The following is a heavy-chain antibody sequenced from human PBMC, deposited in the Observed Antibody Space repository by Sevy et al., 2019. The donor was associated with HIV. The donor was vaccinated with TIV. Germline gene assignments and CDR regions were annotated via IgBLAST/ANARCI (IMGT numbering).Heavy chain of an antibody. CDR2: IYTSGRT. CDR1: GDAISSYY. V-gene: IGHV4-4*07. CDR3: TRGEVQLWPSGFDY. D-gene: IGHD1-1*01. J-gene: IGHJ4*02. Sequence: SETLSLTCTVSGDAISSYYWSWIRQPAGKGLEWIGRIYTSGRTNYNPSLKSRVTMSVDTSKNQFSLKLRSVTAADTAVYFCTRGEVQLWPSGFDYWGQGTLVTVSS.